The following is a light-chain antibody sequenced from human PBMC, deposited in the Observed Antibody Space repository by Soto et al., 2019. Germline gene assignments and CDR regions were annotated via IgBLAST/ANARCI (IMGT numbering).Light chain of an antibody. Sequence: DIQMTQSPSTMSASVGDRVTITCRASQSISSWLAWYQQKPGKAPKLLIYKASTLESGVPSRFSGGGSGTEFTLTISSLQPDDFATYYCQQYKSYLYTFGQGTKLEIK. CDR1: QSISSW. V-gene: IGKV1-5*03. J-gene: IGKJ2*01. CDR3: QQYKSYLYT. CDR2: KAS.